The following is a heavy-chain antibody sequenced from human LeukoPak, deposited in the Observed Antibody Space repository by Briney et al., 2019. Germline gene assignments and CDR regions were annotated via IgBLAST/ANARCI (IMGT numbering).Heavy chain of an antibody. Sequence: PGGSLRLSCAASGFTFRSYDMHWVRQAPGKGLQWVAVISYDGSNKYHTDSVKGRFTISRDNAKNSLYLQMNSLRAEDTAVYYCARDNAGSGWVYWGQGTLVTVSS. J-gene: IGHJ4*02. D-gene: IGHD6-19*01. CDR1: GFTFRSYD. CDR2: ISYDGSNK. CDR3: ARDNAGSGWVY. V-gene: IGHV3-30*03.